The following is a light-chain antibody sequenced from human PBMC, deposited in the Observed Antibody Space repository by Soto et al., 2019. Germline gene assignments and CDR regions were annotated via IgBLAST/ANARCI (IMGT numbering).Light chain of an antibody. CDR3: QHYNNWPPWT. Sequence: EIVMTQSPATLSVSPGVRATLSCRASQSISSYLAWYQQKRGQAPRLLIYGASTRATGIPARFSGSGSGREFTLTISSLQSEDFAVYYCQHYNNWPPWTFGQGTKVDI. V-gene: IGKV3-15*01. J-gene: IGKJ1*01. CDR1: QSISSY. CDR2: GAS.